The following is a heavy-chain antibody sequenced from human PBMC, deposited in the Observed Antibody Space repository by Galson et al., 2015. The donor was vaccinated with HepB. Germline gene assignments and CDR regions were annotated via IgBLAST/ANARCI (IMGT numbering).Heavy chain of an antibody. CDR3: AKGYGIFDR. CDR2: ITSRGDNT. D-gene: IGHD5-18*01. V-gene: IGHV3-23*01. Sequence: KGLEWVSGITSRGDNTFYTDSVKGRFSISRDNSKNMLFLQMSSLRAEDTAIYYCAKGYGIFDRWGQGILVTVSS. J-gene: IGHJ4*02.